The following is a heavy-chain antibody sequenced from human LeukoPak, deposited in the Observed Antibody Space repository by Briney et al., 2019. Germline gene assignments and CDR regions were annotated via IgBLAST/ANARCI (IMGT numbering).Heavy chain of an antibody. D-gene: IGHD3-22*01. J-gene: IGHJ1*01. CDR2: IKSDGST. CDR3: ARAPSEIGGYYPEYFRH. CDR1: GFTFSSYW. V-gene: IGHV3-74*01. Sequence: GGSLRLSCAASGFTFSSYWMHWVRQPPGKRLVWVSRIKSDGSTNYADSVKGRFTISRDNAKNTVSLQMNSLRAQDTGVYYCARAPSEIGGYYPEYFRHWGQGTLVTVSS.